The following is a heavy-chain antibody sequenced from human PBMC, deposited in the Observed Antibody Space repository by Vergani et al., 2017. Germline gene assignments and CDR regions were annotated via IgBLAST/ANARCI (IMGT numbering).Heavy chain of an antibody. J-gene: IGHJ3*02. D-gene: IGHD2-2*01. Sequence: QVQLQESGPGLVKPSQTLSLTCTVSVGSISSGSYYWSWIRQPAGKGLEWIGRIYTSGSTNYNPSLKSRVTISVDTSKNQFSLKLSSVTAADTAVYYCAREGGGRKYQLRPEDAFDIWGQGTMVTVSS. CDR3: AREGGGRKYQLRPEDAFDI. CDR2: IYTSGST. V-gene: IGHV4-61*02. CDR1: VGSISSGSYY.